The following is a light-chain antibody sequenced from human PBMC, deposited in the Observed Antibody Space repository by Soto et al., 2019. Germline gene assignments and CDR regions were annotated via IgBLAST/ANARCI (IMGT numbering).Light chain of an antibody. J-gene: IGKJ5*01. CDR3: QHRSNWPPIT. CDR2: DAS. V-gene: IGKV3-11*01. Sequence: EIVLTQSPATLSLSPGERATLSCRASQSVSNYLAWYQHKPGQAPRLLIYDASNRATGIPARFSGSGSGTDFTLTISTLEPEDFAVYYCQHRSNWPPITFGQGTRLEIK. CDR1: QSVSNY.